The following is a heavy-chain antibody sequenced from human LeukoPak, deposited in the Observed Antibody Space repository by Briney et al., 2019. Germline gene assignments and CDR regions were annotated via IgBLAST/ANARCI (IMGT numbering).Heavy chain of an antibody. CDR2: ISGSGGST. J-gene: IGHJ4*02. V-gene: IGHV3-23*01. D-gene: IGHD6-13*01. CDR3: AKDQWHSSSLAGFDY. Sequence: GGSLRLSCAASGFTFSSYAMSWVRQAPGKGLEWVSAISGSGGSTYYADSVKGRFTISRHNSKNTLYLQMNSLRAEDTAVYYCAKDQWHSSSLAGFDYWGQGTLVTVSS. CDR1: GFTFSSYA.